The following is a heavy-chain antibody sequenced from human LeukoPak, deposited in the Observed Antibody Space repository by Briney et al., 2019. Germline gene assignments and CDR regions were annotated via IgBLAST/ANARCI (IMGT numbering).Heavy chain of an antibody. Sequence: AGGSLRLSCAASGFTFSSYAMSWVRQAPGKGLEWVSAISGSGGSTYYADSVKGRFTISRDNAKNSLYLQMNSLRAEDTAVYYCARITAMVRGVEDLALYWGQGTLVTVSS. CDR2: ISGSGGST. V-gene: IGHV3-23*01. J-gene: IGHJ4*02. D-gene: IGHD3-10*01. CDR3: ARITAMVRGVEDLALY. CDR1: GFTFSSYA.